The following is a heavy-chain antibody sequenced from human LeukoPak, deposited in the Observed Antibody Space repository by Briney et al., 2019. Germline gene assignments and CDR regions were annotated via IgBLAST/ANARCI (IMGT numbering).Heavy chain of an antibody. CDR2: ISYDGSSK. Sequence: GGSLRLSCAASGFTFSSYAMHWVRQAPGKGLEWVAVISYDGSSKYYADSVKGRFTISRDNSKNTLYLQMNSLRAEDTAVYYCAKDYTVTTGDAFDIWGQGTMVTVSS. V-gene: IGHV3-30*04. J-gene: IGHJ3*02. CDR1: GFTFSSYA. CDR3: AKDYTVTTGDAFDI. D-gene: IGHD4-17*01.